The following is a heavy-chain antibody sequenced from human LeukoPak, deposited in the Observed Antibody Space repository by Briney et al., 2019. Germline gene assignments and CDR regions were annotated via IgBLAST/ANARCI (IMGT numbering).Heavy chain of an antibody. CDR1: GGTFSSYA. J-gene: IGHJ4*02. CDR2: IIPIFGTA. Sequence: SVKVSCKASGGTFSSYAISWVRQAPGQGLEWMGGIIPIFGTANYAQKFQGRVTITADESTSTAYMELSSLRSEDTAAYYCAGGGDRYYFDYWGQGTLVTVSS. V-gene: IGHV1-69*13. CDR3: AGGGDRYYFDY. D-gene: IGHD2-21*02.